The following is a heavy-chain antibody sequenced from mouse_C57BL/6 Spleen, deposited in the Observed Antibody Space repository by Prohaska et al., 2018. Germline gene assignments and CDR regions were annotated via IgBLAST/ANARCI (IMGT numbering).Heavy chain of an antibody. CDR2: IWSGGST. D-gene: IGHD1-1*01. CDR3: VRYYGSSYFDY. Sequence: LEWLGVIWSGGSTNYNAAFISRLSISKDNSKSQVFFKMNSLQADDTAIYYCVRYYGSSYFDYWGQGTTLTVSS. J-gene: IGHJ2*01. V-gene: IGHV2-2*01.